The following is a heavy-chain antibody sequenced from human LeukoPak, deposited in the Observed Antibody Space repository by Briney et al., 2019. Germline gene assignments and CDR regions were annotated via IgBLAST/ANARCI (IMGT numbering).Heavy chain of an antibody. D-gene: IGHD4-23*01. CDR1: GYSISSGYY. Sequence: SETLSLTCTVSGYSISSGYYWGWIRQPPGKGLEWIGSIYHSGSTYYNPSLKSRVTISVDTSKNQFSLKLSSVTAADTAVYYCAGGEPDPYGGNSQGWFDPWGQGTLVTVSS. J-gene: IGHJ5*02. CDR3: AGGEPDPYGGNSQGWFDP. CDR2: IYHSGST. V-gene: IGHV4-38-2*02.